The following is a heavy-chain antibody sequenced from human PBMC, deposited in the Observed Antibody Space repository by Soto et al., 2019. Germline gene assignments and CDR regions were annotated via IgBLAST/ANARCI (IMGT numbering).Heavy chain of an antibody. Sequence: GESLKISCKGSGYSFTSYWIGWVRQMPGKGLEWMGIIYPGDSDTRYSPSFQGQVTISADKSISTAYLQWSSLKASDTAMYYCERRGKYYDFWSGYYRHYGMDVWGQGTTVTVSS. CDR3: ERRGKYYDFWSGYYRHYGMDV. V-gene: IGHV5-51*01. CDR2: IYPGDSDT. D-gene: IGHD3-3*01. J-gene: IGHJ6*02. CDR1: GYSFTSYW.